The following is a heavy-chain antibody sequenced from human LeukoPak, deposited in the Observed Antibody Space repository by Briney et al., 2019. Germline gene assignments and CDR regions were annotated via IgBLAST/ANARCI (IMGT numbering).Heavy chain of an antibody. CDR2: MNPNSGNT. CDR1: GYTFTSYD. CDR3: ARGFVDILTGESPGAYYYGMDV. Sequence: ASVKVSCKASGYTFTSYDINWVRQATGQGLEWMGWMNPNSGNTGYAQKFQSRVTMTRNTSISTAYMELSSLRSEDTAVYYCARGFVDILTGESPGAYYYGMDVWGQGTTVTVSS. D-gene: IGHD3-9*01. J-gene: IGHJ6*02. V-gene: IGHV1-8*01.